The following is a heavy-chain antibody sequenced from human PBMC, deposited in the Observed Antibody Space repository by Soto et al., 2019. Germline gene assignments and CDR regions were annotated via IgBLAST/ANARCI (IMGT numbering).Heavy chain of an antibody. CDR2: ISAYNGNT. J-gene: IGHJ6*03. Sequence: ASVKVSCKASGYTFTRYGISWVRQNKGQGLEWMGWISAYNGNTNYAQKLQGRVTMTRNTSISTAYMELSSLRSEDTAVYYCARRGTNYYYYYYMDVWGKGTTVTVSS. CDR3: ARRGTNYYYYYYMDV. CDR1: GYTFTRYG. D-gene: IGHD3-16*01. V-gene: IGHV1-18*01.